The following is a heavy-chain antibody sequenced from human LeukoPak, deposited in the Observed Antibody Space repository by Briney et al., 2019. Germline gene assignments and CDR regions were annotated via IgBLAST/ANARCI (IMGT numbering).Heavy chain of an antibody. CDR1: GFTFSSYS. J-gene: IGHJ4*02. V-gene: IGHV3-49*04. CDR2: IRSKAYGGTT. D-gene: IGHD3-22*01. Sequence: GGSLRLSCAASGFTFSSYSMNWVRQAPGKGLEWVGFIRSKAYGGTTEYAAPVKGRFTISRDDSKSIAYLQMNSLKTEDTAVYYCTRDTYYYDSSGYLTHWGQGTLVTVSS. CDR3: TRDTYYYDSSGYLTH.